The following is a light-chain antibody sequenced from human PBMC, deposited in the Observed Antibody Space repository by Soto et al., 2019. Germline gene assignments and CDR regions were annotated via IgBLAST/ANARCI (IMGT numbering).Light chain of an antibody. CDR1: SSDVGRYKL. V-gene: IGLV2-23*01. CDR3: CSYAGGTSVV. Sequence: QSVLTQHASVSGSPGQSITISCTGTSSDVGRYKLVSWYQQHPGKAPKLMIYEDIERPSGVSNRFSASKSGNTASLTISGLQTEDEADYYCCSYAGGTSVVFGVGTQLTVL. CDR2: EDI. J-gene: IGLJ2*01.